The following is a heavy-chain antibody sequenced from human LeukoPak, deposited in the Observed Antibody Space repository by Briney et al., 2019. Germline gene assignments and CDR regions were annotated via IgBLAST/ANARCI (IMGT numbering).Heavy chain of an antibody. D-gene: IGHD6-19*01. J-gene: IGHJ6*03. Sequence: SETLSLTCAVYGGSFSGYYWSWIRQPPGKGLEWIGEINHSGSTNYNPSLKSRVTISVDTSKNQFSLKLSSVTAADTAVYYCARAQSSGWYSSGYYYMDVWGKGTTVTVSS. CDR1: GGSFSGYY. CDR3: ARAQSSGWYSSGYYYMDV. CDR2: INHSGST. V-gene: IGHV4-34*01.